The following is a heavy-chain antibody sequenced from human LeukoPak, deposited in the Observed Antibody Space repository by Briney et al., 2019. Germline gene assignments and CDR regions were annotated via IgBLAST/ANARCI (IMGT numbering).Heavy chain of an antibody. D-gene: IGHD5-12*01. J-gene: IGHJ6*02. CDR2: ISYDGSNK. CDR1: GFTFSSYA. V-gene: IGHV3-30-3*01. Sequence: PGGSLRLSCAASGFTFSSYAMHWVRQAPGKGLGWVAVISYDGSNKYYADSVKGRFTISRDNSKNTLYLQMNSLRAEDTAVYYCARGADIVATLGPEGIQLWPLGIYGMDVWGQGTTVTVSS. CDR3: ARGADIVATLGPEGIQLWPLGIYGMDV.